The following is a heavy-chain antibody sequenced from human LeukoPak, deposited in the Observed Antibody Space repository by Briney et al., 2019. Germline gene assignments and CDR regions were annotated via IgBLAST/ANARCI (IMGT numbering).Heavy chain of an antibody. CDR2: IWYDGSNK. CDR1: GFTFSSYG. J-gene: IGHJ4*02. V-gene: IGHV3-33*01. CDR3: ARDQCSSTSCSQSFGY. Sequence: GGSLRLSCAASGFTFSSYGMHWVRQAPGKGLEWVAVIWYDGSNKYYADSVKGRFTISRDNSKNTLYLQMNSLRAEDTAVYYCARDQCSSTSCSQSFGYWGQGTLVTVSS. D-gene: IGHD2-2*01.